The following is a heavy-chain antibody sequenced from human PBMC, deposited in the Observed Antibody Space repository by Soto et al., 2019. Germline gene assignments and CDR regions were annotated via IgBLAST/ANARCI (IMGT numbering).Heavy chain of an antibody. J-gene: IGHJ4*02. CDR1: GFTFSSYA. D-gene: IGHD3-10*01. CDR2: ISGSGGTT. CDR3: AKVHGSGNYHNFPDY. V-gene: IGHV3-23*01. Sequence: PGGSLRLSCAASGFTFSSYAISRVRQAPGKGLEWVSLISGSGGTTYYADSVKGRFTISRDNSKNTLYLQMNSLRAEDTAVYYCAKVHGSGNYHNFPDYWGQGTLVTVSS.